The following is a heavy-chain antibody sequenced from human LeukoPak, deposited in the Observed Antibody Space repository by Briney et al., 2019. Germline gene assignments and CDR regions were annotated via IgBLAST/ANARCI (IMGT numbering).Heavy chain of an antibody. V-gene: IGHV3-74*03. CDR1: GFTFSSYW. CDR3: ARVGGGVDY. Sequence: GGSLRLSCVASGFTFSSYWMHWVRQAPGKGLEWVSRINEDATTITYADSVKGRFTISRENAKNTLYLQMNSLRAEDTAVYYCARVGGGVDYWGQGTLVTVSS. D-gene: IGHD3-16*01. CDR2: INEDATTI. J-gene: IGHJ4*02.